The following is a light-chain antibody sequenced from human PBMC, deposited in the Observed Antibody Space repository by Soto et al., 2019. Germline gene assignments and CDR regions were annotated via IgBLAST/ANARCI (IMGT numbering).Light chain of an antibody. Sequence: FMLTQPHSVSESPGKTVTISCTRSSGSIASNYVQWYQQRPGSAPTTVIYEDNQRPSGVPDRFSGSIDSSSNSASLTISGLKTEDEADYYCQSYDTDYVVFGGGTKLTVL. J-gene: IGLJ2*01. CDR2: EDN. CDR1: SGSIASNY. CDR3: QSYDTDYVV. V-gene: IGLV6-57*03.